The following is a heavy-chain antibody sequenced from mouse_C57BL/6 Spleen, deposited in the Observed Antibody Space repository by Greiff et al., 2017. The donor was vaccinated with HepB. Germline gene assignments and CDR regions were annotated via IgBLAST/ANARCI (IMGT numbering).Heavy chain of an antibody. CDR3: TRSEAGPSSFDY. D-gene: IGHD3-2*02. J-gene: IGHJ2*01. Sequence: QVQLQQSGAELVRPGASVTLSCKASGYTFTDHEMHWVKQTPVHGLEWIGAIDPETGGTAYNQKFKGKAILTADKSSSTAYMELRSLTSEDSAVYYCTRSEAGPSSFDYWGQGTTLTVSS. V-gene: IGHV1-15*01. CDR1: GYTFTDHE. CDR2: IDPETGGT.